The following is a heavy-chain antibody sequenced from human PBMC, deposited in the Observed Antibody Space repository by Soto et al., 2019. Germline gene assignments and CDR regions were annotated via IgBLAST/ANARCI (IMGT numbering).Heavy chain of an antibody. J-gene: IGHJ6*02. V-gene: IGHV3-30*18. Sequence: GGSLRLSCAASGFTFSSYGMHWVRQAPGKGLEWVAVISYDGSNKYYADSVKGRFTISRDNSKNTLYLQMNSLRAEDTAVYYCAKDWVGDSYYGMDVWGQGTTVTVSS. CDR1: GFTFSSYG. D-gene: IGHD3-22*01. CDR2: ISYDGSNK. CDR3: AKDWVGDSYYGMDV.